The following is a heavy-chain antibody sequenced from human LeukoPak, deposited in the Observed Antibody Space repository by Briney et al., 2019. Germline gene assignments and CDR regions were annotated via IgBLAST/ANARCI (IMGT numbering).Heavy chain of an antibody. J-gene: IGHJ5*02. V-gene: IGHV1-69*04. CDR3: ARAKVYCSSTSCPQHRFDP. Sequence: SVKVSCKASGGTFSSYAISWVRQAPGQGLEWMGRIIPIFGIANYAQKFQGRVTITADKSTSTAYMELSSLRSEDTAVYYCARAKVYCSSTSCPQHRFDPWGQGTLVTVSS. CDR2: IIPIFGIA. CDR1: GGTFSSYA. D-gene: IGHD2-2*01.